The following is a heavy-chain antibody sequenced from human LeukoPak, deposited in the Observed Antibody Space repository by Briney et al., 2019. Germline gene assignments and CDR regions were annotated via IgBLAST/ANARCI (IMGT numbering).Heavy chain of an antibody. CDR3: TREGYQLPSVYGDYVKGGSAFDI. CDR2: IRSKAYGGTT. J-gene: IGHJ3*02. V-gene: IGHV3-49*04. D-gene: IGHD4-17*01. Sequence: GGSLRLSCTASGFTFGDYAMSWVRQAPGKGLEWVGFIRSKAYGGTTEYAASVIGRFTISRDDSKSIAYLQMNSLKTEDTAVYYCTREGYQLPSVYGDYVKGGSAFDIWGQGTMVTVSS. CDR1: GFTFGDYA.